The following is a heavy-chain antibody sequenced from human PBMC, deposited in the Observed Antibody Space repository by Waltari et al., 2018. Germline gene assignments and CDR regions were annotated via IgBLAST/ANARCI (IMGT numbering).Heavy chain of an antibody. CDR2: IKPDGSQQ. D-gene: IGHD7-27*01. V-gene: IGHV3-7*03. CDR3: ARDFNWGWDF. Sequence: EVQLVDSGGGLVQPGGSLSLSCAASGFTFRSNWMSWVRQAPGGGLEWLANIKPDGSQQYYVDSVRGRFSISRDNAKNSLYLQLNSLRAEDTAIYYCARDFNWGWDFWGQGTLVTVSS. J-gene: IGHJ4*02. CDR1: GFTFRSNW.